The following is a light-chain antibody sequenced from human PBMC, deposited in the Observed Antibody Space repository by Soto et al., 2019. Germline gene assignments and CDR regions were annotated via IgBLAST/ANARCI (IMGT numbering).Light chain of an antibody. J-gene: IGKJ2*01. CDR3: QQYNNWYT. CDR2: GAS. V-gene: IGKV3-15*01. CDR1: QSVSSN. Sequence: EIVMTQSPATLSVSPGERATLSCRASQSVSSNLAWYQQKPGQAPRLLIYGASTRATGIPARFSGSGSGTEFTLTHSSLQSEDFAVYYCQQYNNWYTFGQGTKLEIK.